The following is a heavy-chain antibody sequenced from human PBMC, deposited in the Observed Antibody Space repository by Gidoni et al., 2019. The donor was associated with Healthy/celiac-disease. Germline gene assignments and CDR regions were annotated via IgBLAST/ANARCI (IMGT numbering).Heavy chain of an antibody. V-gene: IGHV1-18*01. J-gene: IGHJ4*02. CDR3: ARVGITMVRGVIAYYFDY. D-gene: IGHD3-10*01. CDR1: GYTFTRYG. CDR2: ISAYNGNT. Sequence: QVQLVQSGAEVKKPGASVTVSCKASGYTFTRYGLSWVRQAPGQGLAWMGWISAYNGNTNYAQKLQGRVTMTTDTSTSTAYMELRSLRSDDTAVYYCARVGITMVRGVIAYYFDYWGQGTLVTVSS.